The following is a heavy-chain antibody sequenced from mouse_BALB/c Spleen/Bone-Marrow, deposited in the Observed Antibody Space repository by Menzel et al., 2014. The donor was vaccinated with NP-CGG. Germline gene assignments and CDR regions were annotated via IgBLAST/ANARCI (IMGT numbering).Heavy chain of an antibody. Sequence: EVQLQQSGPELVKPGASVKISCKASGYSFTGYTMNWVKQSHGKNLEWIGLINPYNGGTSYNQRFKGKATLTVDKSSSTAYMEFLSLTSEDSAVYYCARPGLYYGNYLYAMDYWGQGTSVTVSS. J-gene: IGHJ4*01. CDR3: ARPGLYYGNYLYAMDY. CDR2: INPYNGGT. CDR1: GYSFTGYT. V-gene: IGHV1-26*01. D-gene: IGHD2-1*01.